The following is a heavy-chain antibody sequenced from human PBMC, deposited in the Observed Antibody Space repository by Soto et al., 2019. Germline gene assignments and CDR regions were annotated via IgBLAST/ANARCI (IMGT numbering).Heavy chain of an antibody. CDR2: INPNSGNI. V-gene: IGHV1-8*01. CDR1: GNTCTSYD. J-gene: IGHJ4*02. Sequence: GASVKVSCKASGNTCTSYDINWVRQATGHGLEWMGWINPNSGNIGYAQKFQGRVTMTRDTAIRTAYMEVIRLRSDDTAVYYCARGRASGSYYLLDYWGQGTLVTVSS. CDR3: ARGRASGSYYLLDY. D-gene: IGHD3-10*01.